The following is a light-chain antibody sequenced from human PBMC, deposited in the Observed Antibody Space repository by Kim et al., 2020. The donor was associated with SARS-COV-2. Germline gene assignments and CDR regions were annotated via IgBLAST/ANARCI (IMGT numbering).Light chain of an antibody. V-gene: IGKV1-27*01. CDR3: QKCDSAPWT. CDR2: AAY. Sequence: AYVGDRVTITCRESQDISNYLAWFQLKPGKAPKLLIYAAYALQPGVPSRFSGSGSGTDFTLTVTSLQPEDVATYYCQKCDSAPWTFGQGTKVDIK. CDR1: QDISNY. J-gene: IGKJ1*01.